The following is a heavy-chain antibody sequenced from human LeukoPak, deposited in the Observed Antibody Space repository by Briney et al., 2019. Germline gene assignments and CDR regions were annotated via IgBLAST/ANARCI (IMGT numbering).Heavy chain of an antibody. Sequence: ASVKVSCKASGYTFNTNDINWVRQATGQGLEWMGWMNPHSGSVGYAQKFQGRVIMTWDTSISTAYMESSSLTSDDTAVYYCVRVPQRVPHNWFDPWGQGTLVTVSS. CDR1: GYTFNTND. J-gene: IGHJ5*02. V-gene: IGHV1-8*02. D-gene: IGHD1-1*01. CDR2: MNPHSGSV. CDR3: VRVPQRVPHNWFDP.